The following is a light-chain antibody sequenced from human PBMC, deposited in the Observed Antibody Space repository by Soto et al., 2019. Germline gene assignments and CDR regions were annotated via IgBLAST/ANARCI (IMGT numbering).Light chain of an antibody. J-gene: IGKJ1*01. CDR1: QSISDW. V-gene: IGKV1-5*03. CDR2: KAS. CDR3: QQFNTWT. Sequence: DVQMTQSPSTLSASVGDRVSITCRASQSISDWLAWYQQKAGKAPKLLIYKASSLESGVPSRFSCSGFGTEFTLTISSLQPDDFGSYYCQQFNTWTFGQGTKVEIK.